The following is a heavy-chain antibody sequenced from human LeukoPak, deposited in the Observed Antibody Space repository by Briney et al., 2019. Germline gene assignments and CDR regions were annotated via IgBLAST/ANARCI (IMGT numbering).Heavy chain of an antibody. CDR3: ASTALYYYDSSGYSFDY. V-gene: IGHV3-48*03. CDR1: GFTFSSYE. CDR2: ISSSGSTI. Sequence: PGGSLRLSCAASGFTFSSYEMNWVRQAPGEGLEWVSYISSSGSTIYYADSVKGRFPISRDNAKNPLYLQMNSLRAEDTAVYYCASTALYYYDSSGYSFDYWGQGTLVTVSS. J-gene: IGHJ4*02. D-gene: IGHD3-22*01.